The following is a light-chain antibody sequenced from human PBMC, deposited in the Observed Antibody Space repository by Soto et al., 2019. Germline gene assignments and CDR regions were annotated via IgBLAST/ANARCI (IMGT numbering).Light chain of an antibody. Sequence: DIQMTQSPSTLSASVGDRVTITCRASQSISSWLAWYQQKPGSAPKLLIYKASNLESGVPSRFSGSGSGTESTLTSSSLQPDYFATYYCQQYNSYPCTFGQGTKLEIK. V-gene: IGKV1-5*03. J-gene: IGKJ1*01. CDR1: QSISSW. CDR2: KAS. CDR3: QQYNSYPCT.